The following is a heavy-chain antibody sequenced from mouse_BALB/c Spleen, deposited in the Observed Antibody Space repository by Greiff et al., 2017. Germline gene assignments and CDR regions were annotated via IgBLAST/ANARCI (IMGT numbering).Heavy chain of an antibody. J-gene: IGHJ4*01. Sequence: QVQLKESGPGLVQPSQSLSITCTVSGFSLTSYGVHWVRQSPGKGLEWLGVIWSGGSTDYNAAFISRLSISKDNSKSQVFFKMNSLQANDTAIYYCARNPYRYDEGMDYWGQGTSVTVSS. V-gene: IGHV2-2*02. D-gene: IGHD2-14*01. CDR3: ARNPYRYDEGMDY. CDR2: IWSGGST. CDR1: GFSLTSYG.